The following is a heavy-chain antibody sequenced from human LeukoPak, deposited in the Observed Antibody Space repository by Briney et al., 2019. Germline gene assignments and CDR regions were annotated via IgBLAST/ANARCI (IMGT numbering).Heavy chain of an antibody. CDR1: VGSFNGYY. J-gene: IGHJ4*02. Sequence: SETLSLTCAVYVGSFNGYYWSWIRQAPGKGLEWIGEINHRESTNYNPSLKSRVTISVDTSKNQFSLKLSSVTAAGTAVYYCARVDVAGTWGCDYWGQGTLVTVSS. D-gene: IGHD6-19*01. CDR3: ARVDVAGTWGCDY. V-gene: IGHV4-34*01. CDR2: INHREST.